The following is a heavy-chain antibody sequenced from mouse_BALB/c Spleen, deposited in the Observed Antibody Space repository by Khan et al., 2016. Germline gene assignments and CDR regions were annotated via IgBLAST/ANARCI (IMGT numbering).Heavy chain of an antibody. CDR1: GYSITSGYS. Sequence: EVQLQESGPDLVKPSQSLSLTCTVTGYSITSGYSCHWIRQFPGNKLEWMGYIHYSGSTNYNPSLKSRISITRDTSKQHFFLQLNSVTTEDTATYYCARDYYGWFAYWGQGTLVTVSA. CDR3: ARDYYGWFAY. D-gene: IGHD1-1*01. V-gene: IGHV3-1*02. J-gene: IGHJ3*01. CDR2: IHYSGST.